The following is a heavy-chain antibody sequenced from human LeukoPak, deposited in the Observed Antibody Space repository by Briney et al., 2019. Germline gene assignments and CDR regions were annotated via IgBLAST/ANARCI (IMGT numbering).Heavy chain of an antibody. CDR3: ARDLVLLWFGELLPRSFDI. J-gene: IGHJ3*02. CDR1: GYSISSGYY. V-gene: IGHV4-38-2*02. D-gene: IGHD3-10*01. Sequence: SETLSLTCTVSGYSISSGYYWGWIRQPPGKGLEWIGSIYHSGSTYYNPSLKSRVTISVDTSNNQFSLKLSSVTAADTAVYYCARDLVLLWFGELLPRSFDIWGQGTMVTVSS. CDR2: IYHSGST.